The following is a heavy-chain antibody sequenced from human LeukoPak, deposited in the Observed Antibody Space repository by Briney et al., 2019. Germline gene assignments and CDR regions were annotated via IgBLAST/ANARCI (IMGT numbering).Heavy chain of an antibody. J-gene: IGHJ4*02. Sequence: NTSETLSLTCTVSGGSISSSSYYWGWIRQPPGRGLEWIGSIYYSGSTYHNPSLKSRVTISVDTSKNQFSLKLSSVTAADTAVYYCAREIGMTTVVNCFDYWGQGTLVTVSS. CDR3: AREIGMTTVVNCFDY. D-gene: IGHD4-23*01. CDR2: IYYSGST. V-gene: IGHV4-39*07. CDR1: GGSISSSSYY.